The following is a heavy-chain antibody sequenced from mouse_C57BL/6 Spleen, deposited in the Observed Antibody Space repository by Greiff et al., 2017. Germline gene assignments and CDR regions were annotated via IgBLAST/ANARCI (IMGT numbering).Heavy chain of an antibody. CDR1: GYTFTNYW. J-gene: IGHJ2*01. Sequence: VQLQQSGAELVRPGTSVKMSCKASGYTFTNYWIGWAKQRPGHGLEWIGDIYPGGGYTNYNEKFKGKATLTADKSSSTAYMQFSSLTSEDSAIYYCARKRDYYGGSFDDWGKGTTLTVSS. CDR3: ARKRDYYGGSFDD. D-gene: IGHD1-1*01. V-gene: IGHV1-63*01. CDR2: IYPGGGYT.